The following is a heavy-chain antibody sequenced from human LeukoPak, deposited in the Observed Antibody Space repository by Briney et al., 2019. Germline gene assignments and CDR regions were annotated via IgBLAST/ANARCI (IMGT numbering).Heavy chain of an antibody. CDR1: GFPFSSYA. Sequence: GGSLRLSCSASGFPFSSYAMHWVRQAPGKGLEYVSAISDSGGSTYYADSVKGRFTISRDNAKNSLYLQMNSLRAEDTAVYYCARDSTLQQLVGVTGYFDYWGQGTLVTVSS. V-gene: IGHV3-64*04. CDR2: ISDSGGST. CDR3: ARDSTLQQLVGVTGYFDY. J-gene: IGHJ4*02. D-gene: IGHD6-13*01.